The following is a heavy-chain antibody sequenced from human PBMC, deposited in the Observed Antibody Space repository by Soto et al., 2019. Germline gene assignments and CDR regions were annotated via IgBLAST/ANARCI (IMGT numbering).Heavy chain of an antibody. CDR1: GLTLTTYS. Sequence: GGSLRLSCAVSGLTLTTYSMNWVRQAPGKGLEWISFINKNGFTIYYADSVKGRFTISRDYAKNSLYLQMDSLRHEDTAVYYCARGAVTGTSLFDYWGRGTLVTVST. J-gene: IGHJ4*02. CDR3: ARGAVTGTSLFDY. CDR2: INKNGFTI. D-gene: IGHD6-19*01. V-gene: IGHV3-48*02.